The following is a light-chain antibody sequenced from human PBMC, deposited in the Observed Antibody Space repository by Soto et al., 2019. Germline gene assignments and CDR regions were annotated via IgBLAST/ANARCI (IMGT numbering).Light chain of an antibody. J-gene: IGKJ4*01. CDR3: QKYNIAPHT. V-gene: IGKV1-27*01. CDR1: QDISNY. CDR2: AAS. Sequence: DIQMTQSPSSLFASVGDRVTITCRTSQDISNYLAWYQQKPGRVPKLLIYAASTLQSGVPSRFCGGGSGTDFSLTISSLQPEDVATYYCQKYNIAPHTFGGGTKVEIQ.